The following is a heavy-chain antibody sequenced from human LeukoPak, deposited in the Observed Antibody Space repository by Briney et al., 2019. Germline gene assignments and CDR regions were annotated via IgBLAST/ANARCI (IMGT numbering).Heavy chain of an antibody. Sequence: SETLSLTCAVYGGSFSGYYWSWIRQPPGKGLEWIGEINHSGSTNYNPSLKSRVTISVDTSENQFSLKLSSVTAADTAVYYCARGLADGYNFRWYDYWGQGTLVTVSS. CDR2: INHSGST. CDR3: ARGLADGYNFRWYDY. J-gene: IGHJ4*02. D-gene: IGHD5-12*01. V-gene: IGHV4-34*01. CDR1: GGSFSGYY.